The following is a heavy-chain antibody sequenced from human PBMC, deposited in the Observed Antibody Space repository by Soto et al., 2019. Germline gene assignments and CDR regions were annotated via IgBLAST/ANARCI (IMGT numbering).Heavy chain of an antibody. CDR1: GFTFSARY. CDR2: SRDKANGYTT. D-gene: IGHD1-26*01. Sequence: EVQLVESGGGLVQPGGSLRLSCVISGFTFSARYIDWVRQAPGKGLEWVGRSRDKANGYTTDYSAPVRGRFTMSRDDSKNSLYLQMSILKTEDTAVYYCASDGSYAGPDFDYWGQGTLVTVSS. J-gene: IGHJ4*02. CDR3: ASDGSYAGPDFDY. V-gene: IGHV3-72*01.